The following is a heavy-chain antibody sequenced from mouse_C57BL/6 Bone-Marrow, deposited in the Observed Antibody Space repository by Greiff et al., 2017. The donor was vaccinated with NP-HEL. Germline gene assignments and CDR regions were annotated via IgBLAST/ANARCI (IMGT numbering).Heavy chain of an antibody. D-gene: IGHD2-4*01. CDR3: TDYDGAY. J-gene: IGHJ3*01. Sequence: DVQLVESGGGLVQPGGSMKLSCVASGFTFSNYWMNWVRQSPEKGLEWVAQIRLKSGNYATHYADSVKGRVTISRDDSKSSVYLQMNNLRAEDTGIYYCTDYDGAYWGQGTLVTVSA. CDR2: IRLKSGNYAT. V-gene: IGHV6-3*01. CDR1: GFTFSNYW.